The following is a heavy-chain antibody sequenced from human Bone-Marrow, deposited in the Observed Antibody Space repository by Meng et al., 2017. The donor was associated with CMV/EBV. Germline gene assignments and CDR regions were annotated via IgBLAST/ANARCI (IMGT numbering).Heavy chain of an antibody. D-gene: IGHD2-21*01. J-gene: IGHJ4*02. CDR3: ASITLWYTRFDY. CDR1: DGSIRSNTYY. Sequence: SETLSLTCTVSDGSIRSNTYYWGWIRQPPGKGLEWIGSISYSGSTYYTPSLKSRVTITVDTSKSQFSLNLSSVTAADTDIYYCASITLWYTRFDYWGQGTLVTVSS. CDR2: ISYSGST. V-gene: IGHV4-39*07.